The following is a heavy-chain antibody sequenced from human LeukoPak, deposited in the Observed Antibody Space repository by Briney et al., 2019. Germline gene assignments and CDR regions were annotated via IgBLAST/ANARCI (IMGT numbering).Heavy chain of an antibody. D-gene: IGHD4/OR15-4a*01. CDR3: ARVLLTRFDY. CDR1: RFTVSDNY. J-gene: IGHJ4*02. V-gene: IGHV3-66*02. CDR2: IFTGVNT. Sequence: GGSLRLSCVVSRFTVSDNYMTWVRQAPGKGLEWVSVIFTGVNTHYADSVKGRFTISRDNSKNTLYLQMNSLRAEDTAVYYCARVLLTRFDYWGQGTLVTVSS.